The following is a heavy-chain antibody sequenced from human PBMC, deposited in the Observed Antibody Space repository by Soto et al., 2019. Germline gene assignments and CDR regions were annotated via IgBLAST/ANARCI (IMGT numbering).Heavy chain of an antibody. J-gene: IGHJ3*02. D-gene: IGHD3-10*01. CDR2: ISSRSSYI. CDR3: ARDTGGPGAFDI. CDR1: GFTFSSYG. V-gene: IGHV3-21*01. Sequence: EVQLVESGGGLVKPGGSLRLSWAASGFTFSSYGMNWVRQAPGKGLEWVSSISSRSSYIYYADSVKGRFTISRDNAKNSLYLQMNSLRAEDTAVYYCARDTGGPGAFDIWGQGTMVTVSS.